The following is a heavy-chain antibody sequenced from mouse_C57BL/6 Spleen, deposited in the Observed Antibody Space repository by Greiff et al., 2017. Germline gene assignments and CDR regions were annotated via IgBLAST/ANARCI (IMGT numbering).Heavy chain of an antibody. CDR1: GYTFTSYW. CDR3: ARGNWDEDYFDY. D-gene: IGHD4-1*01. Sequence: VQLQQSGAELVKPGASVKLSCKASGYTFTSYWMHWVKQRPGQGLEWIGMIHPNSGSTNYNEKFKSKATLTVDKSSSTAYMQLSSLTSEDSAVYYCARGNWDEDYFDYWGQGTTLTVSS. J-gene: IGHJ2*01. CDR2: IHPNSGST. V-gene: IGHV1-64*01.